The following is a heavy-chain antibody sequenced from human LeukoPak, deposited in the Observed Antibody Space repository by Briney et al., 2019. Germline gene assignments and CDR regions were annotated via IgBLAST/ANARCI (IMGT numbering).Heavy chain of an antibody. J-gene: IGHJ4*02. CDR3: AQSGRDIVVVPAPVNF. V-gene: IGHV3-23*01. D-gene: IGHD2-2*01. CDR1: GFTLSTYG. Sequence: GGSLRLSCAASGFTLSTYGMSWVRQAPGKGLEWVSSISGSGGSTYYADSVKGRFTISRDSSKNTMYLQMNSLRAEDTAIYYCAQSGRDIVVVPAPVNFWGQGTLVTVSS. CDR2: ISGSGGST.